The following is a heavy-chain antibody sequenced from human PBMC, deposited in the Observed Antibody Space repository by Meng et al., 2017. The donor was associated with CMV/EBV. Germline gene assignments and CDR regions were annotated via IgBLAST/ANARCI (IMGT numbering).Heavy chain of an antibody. D-gene: IGHD2-15*01. CDR3: ARVCGGSCFDY. CDR1: GGPFSRYA. V-gene: IGHV1-69*12. CDR2: IIPIFGTA. Sequence: QVQLAQSGAEVKKPGSSVKVYCTASGGPFSRYAISWVRQAPGQGLEWMGGIIPIFGTANYAQKFQGRVTITADESTSTAYMELSSLRSEDTAVYYCARVCGGSCFDYWGQGTLVTVSS. J-gene: IGHJ4*02.